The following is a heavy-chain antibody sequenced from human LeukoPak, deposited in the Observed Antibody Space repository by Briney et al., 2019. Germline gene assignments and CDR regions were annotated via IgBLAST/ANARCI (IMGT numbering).Heavy chain of an antibody. V-gene: IGHV5-51*01. D-gene: IGHD6-19*01. CDR1: GYSFTSYW. CDR3: ARLSYSSGWYEYGMDV. J-gene: IGHJ6*02. CDR2: IYPGDSDT. Sequence: PGESLKISCKGSGYSFTSYWIGWVRQMPGKGLEWMGIIYPGDSDTRYSPSFQGQVTISADKSISTAYLQWSSLKASDTAMYYCARLSYSSGWYEYGMDVWGQGTTVTVSS.